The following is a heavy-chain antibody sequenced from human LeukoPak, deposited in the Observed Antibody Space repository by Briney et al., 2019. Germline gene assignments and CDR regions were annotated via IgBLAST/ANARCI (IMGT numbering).Heavy chain of an antibody. Sequence: GSLRLSCAASGFTFSSYAMSWVRQAPGKGLEWVSAISGSGGSTYYADSVKGRFTISRDNSKNTLYLQMNSLRAEDTAVYYCANGGYCSGGSCYSYYYYYGMDVWGQGTTVTVSS. V-gene: IGHV3-23*01. CDR3: ANGGYCSGGSCYSYYYYYGMDV. CDR2: ISGSGGST. CDR1: GFTFSSYA. J-gene: IGHJ6*02. D-gene: IGHD2-15*01.